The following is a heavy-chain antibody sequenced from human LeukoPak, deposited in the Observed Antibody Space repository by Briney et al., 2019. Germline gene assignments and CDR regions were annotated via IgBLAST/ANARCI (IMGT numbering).Heavy chain of an antibody. V-gene: IGHV3-21*04. Sequence: GGSLRLSCAASGFTFSSYSMNWVRQAPGKGLEWVSSISSSSSYIYYADSVKGRFTISRDNAKNSLYLQMNSLRAEDTAVYYCARDITMIVPGSYWGQGTLVTVSS. D-gene: IGHD3-22*01. CDR2: ISSSSSYI. CDR3: ARDITMIVPGSY. CDR1: GFTFSSYS. J-gene: IGHJ4*02.